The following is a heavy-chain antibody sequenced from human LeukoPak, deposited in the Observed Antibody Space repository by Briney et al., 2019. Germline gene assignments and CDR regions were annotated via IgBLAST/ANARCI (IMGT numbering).Heavy chain of an antibody. CDR3: ARDPGGLLSYYYYYMDV. J-gene: IGHJ6*03. CDR2: MNPNSGNT. V-gene: IGHV1-8*01. D-gene: IGHD1-26*01. Sequence: ASVKVSCKASGYTFTSYDINWVRQATGQGLEWMGWMNPNSGNTGYAQKFQGRVTMTRDMSTSTVYMELSSLRSEDTAVYYCARDPGGLLSYYYYYMDVWGKGTTVTVSS. CDR1: GYTFTSYD.